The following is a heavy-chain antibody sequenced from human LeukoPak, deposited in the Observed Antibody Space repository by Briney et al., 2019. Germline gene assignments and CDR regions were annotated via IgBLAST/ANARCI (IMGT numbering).Heavy chain of an antibody. V-gene: IGHV3-30-3*01. D-gene: IGHD3-3*01. CDR1: GFTFSSYA. CDR2: ISYDGSYK. Sequence: PGRSLRLSCAASGFTFSSYAMHWVRQAPGKGLEWVAVISYDGSYKYYADSVKVRFTISRDNSKNTLYLQMNSLRAEDTAMYYCARDRSLEWGNWFDPWGQGTLVTVSS. J-gene: IGHJ5*02. CDR3: ARDRSLEWGNWFDP.